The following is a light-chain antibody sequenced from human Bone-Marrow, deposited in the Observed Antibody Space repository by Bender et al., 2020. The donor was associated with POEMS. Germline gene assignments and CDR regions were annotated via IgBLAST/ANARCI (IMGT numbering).Light chain of an antibody. CDR2: KDN. CDR3: LSADSSGTYGV. V-gene: IGLV3-25*03. J-gene: IGLJ3*02. CDR1: ALPKQY. Sequence: YEVTQPPSVSVSPGQTARITCSGDALPKQYAFWYQQKPGQAPVVVIYKDNERPSGIPERFSGSSSGTTATLTISGVQAEDEADYYCLSADSSGTYGVFGGGTKLTVL.